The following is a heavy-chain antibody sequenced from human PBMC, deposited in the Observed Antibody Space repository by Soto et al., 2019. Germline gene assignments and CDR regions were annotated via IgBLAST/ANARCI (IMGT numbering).Heavy chain of an antibody. CDR3: AKVPRGGSYFSDY. Sequence: PVGSLRLSCAASGFTFSSYAMSWVRQAPGKGLEWVSAISGSGGSTYYADSVKGRFTISRDNSKNTLYLQMNSLRAEDTAVYYCAKVPRGGSYFSDYWGQGTLVTVSS. D-gene: IGHD1-26*01. V-gene: IGHV3-23*01. J-gene: IGHJ4*02. CDR2: ISGSGGST. CDR1: GFTFSSYA.